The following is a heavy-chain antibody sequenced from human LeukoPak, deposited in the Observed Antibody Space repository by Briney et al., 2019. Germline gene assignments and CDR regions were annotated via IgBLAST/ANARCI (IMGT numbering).Heavy chain of an antibody. CDR3: ARYYDILTGPQGYYYYMDV. Sequence: GASVKVSCKASGYTFTSYDINWVRQATGQGLEWMGWMNPNSGNTGYAQKFQGRVTMTRDTSISTAYMELSSLRSEDTAVYYCARYYDILTGPQGYYYYMDVWGKGTTVTVSS. CDR2: MNPNSGNT. V-gene: IGHV1-8*01. J-gene: IGHJ6*03. CDR1: GYTFTSYD. D-gene: IGHD3-9*01.